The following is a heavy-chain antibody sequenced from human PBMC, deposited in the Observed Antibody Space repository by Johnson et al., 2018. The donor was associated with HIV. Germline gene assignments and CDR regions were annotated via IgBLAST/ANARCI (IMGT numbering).Heavy chain of an antibody. Sequence: VQLVESGGGVVRPGGSLRLSCAASGFTFDDYGMSWVRQAPGKGLEWVSGINWNGGSTGYADSMKGRFTISRDNSKNTVYLQMNSLRAEDTAMYYCARAGGGIHYYDSSGYYLDPFDIWG. D-gene: IGHD3-22*01. CDR1: GFTFDDYG. CDR3: ARAGGGIHYYDSSGYYLDPFDI. CDR2: INWNGGST. J-gene: IGHJ3*02. V-gene: IGHV3-20*04.